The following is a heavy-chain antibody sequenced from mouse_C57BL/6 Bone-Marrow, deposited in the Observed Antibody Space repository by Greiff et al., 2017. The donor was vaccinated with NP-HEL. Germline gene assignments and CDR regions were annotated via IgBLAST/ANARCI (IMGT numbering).Heavy chain of an antibody. CDR3: AGGELDGAWFAY. V-gene: IGHV1-82*01. CDR2: IYPGDGDT. J-gene: IGHJ3*01. Sequence: QVQLQQSGPELVKPGASVKISCKASGYAFSSSWMNWVKQRPGKGLEWIGRIYPGDGDTNYNGKFKGKATLTADKSSSTAYMQLSSLTSEDSAVYFCAGGELDGAWFAYWGQGTLVTVSA. CDR1: GYAFSSSW. D-gene: IGHD4-1*01.